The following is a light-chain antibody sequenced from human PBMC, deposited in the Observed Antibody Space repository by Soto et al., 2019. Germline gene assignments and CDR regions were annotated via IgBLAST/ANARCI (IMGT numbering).Light chain of an antibody. CDR1: QSVSND. CDR2: GAS. CDR3: QQYSNWPQT. J-gene: IGKJ1*01. V-gene: IGKV3-15*01. Sequence: DIAMTQSPAILSVSPGERATLSCRASQSVSNDLAWYQQKPGQAPRLLIYGASSRATGIPARFSGSGSGTEFTLTISSLQSEYFAVYFCQQYSNWPQTFGQGTKVDIK.